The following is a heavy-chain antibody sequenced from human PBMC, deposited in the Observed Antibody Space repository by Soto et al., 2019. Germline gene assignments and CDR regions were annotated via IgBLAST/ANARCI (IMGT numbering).Heavy chain of an antibody. J-gene: IGHJ6*02. Sequence: EVQLVESGGGLVKPGGSLRLSCAASGFSFSNAWMNWVRQAPGKGLEWVGRIKRKIDGEKTDYAAPVKGRFTISRDDSKHTLSLQMNSLKADDTAVYYCTTVSVEGVWGQGTTVTVSS. CDR1: GFSFSNAW. CDR2: IKRKIDGEKT. CDR3: TTVSVEGV. V-gene: IGHV3-15*07.